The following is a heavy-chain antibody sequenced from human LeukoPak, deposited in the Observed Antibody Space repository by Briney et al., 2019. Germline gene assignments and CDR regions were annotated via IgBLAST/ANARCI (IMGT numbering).Heavy chain of an antibody. CDR1: GYTFTSYY. D-gene: IGHD2-2*01. CDR2: ISPSGGST. Sequence: GASVKVSCKASGYTFTSYYMHWVRQAPGQGLEWMGVISPSGGSTTYAQKFQGRVTITADESTSTAYMELSSLRSEDTAVYYCARDNVNYQPGWFDPWGQGTLVTVSS. J-gene: IGHJ5*02. CDR3: ARDNVNYQPGWFDP. V-gene: IGHV1-46*01.